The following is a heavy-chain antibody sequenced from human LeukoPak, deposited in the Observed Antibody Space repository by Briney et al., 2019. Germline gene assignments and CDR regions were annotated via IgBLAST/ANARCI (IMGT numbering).Heavy chain of an antibody. V-gene: IGHV1-69*13. CDR1: GGTFSSYA. Sequence: SVKVSCEASGGTFSSYAISWVRQAPGQGLEWMGGIIPIFGTANYAQKFQGRVTITADESTSTAYMELSSLRSEDTAVYYCASSGSSCSSTSCYSPFDYWGQGTLVTVSS. J-gene: IGHJ4*02. D-gene: IGHD2-2*01. CDR3: ASSGSSCSSTSCYSPFDY. CDR2: IIPIFGTA.